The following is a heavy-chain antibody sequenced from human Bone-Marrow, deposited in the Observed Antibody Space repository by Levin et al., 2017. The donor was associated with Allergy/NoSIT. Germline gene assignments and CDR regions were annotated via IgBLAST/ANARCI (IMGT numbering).Heavy chain of an antibody. J-gene: IGHJ4*02. CDR2: LWYDGSYQ. V-gene: IGHV3-33*06. D-gene: IGHD4-23*01. CDR1: GFNFRSYG. CDR3: AKSLGGGNSPAGFDF. Sequence: GGSLRLSCTASGFNFRSYGMYWVRQPPGKGLEWVAALWYDGSYQYYSDSVKGRFTISRDNPEKTLYLQMNNLRAEDTAVYYCAKSLGGGNSPAGFDFWGQGALVTVSS.